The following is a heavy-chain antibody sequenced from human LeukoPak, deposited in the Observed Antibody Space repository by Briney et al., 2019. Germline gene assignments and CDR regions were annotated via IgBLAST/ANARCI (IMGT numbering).Heavy chain of an antibody. V-gene: IGHV3-66*01. CDR3: AKDRAYSSSCLDY. J-gene: IGHJ4*02. D-gene: IGHD6-13*01. CDR2: IYSGGST. CDR1: GFTVSSNY. Sequence: GGSLRLSCAASGFTVSSNYMSWVRQAPGKGLEWVSVIYSGGSTYYADSVKGRFTISRDNSKNTLYLQMNRLRAEDTAVYYCAKDRAYSSSCLDYWGQGTLVTVSS.